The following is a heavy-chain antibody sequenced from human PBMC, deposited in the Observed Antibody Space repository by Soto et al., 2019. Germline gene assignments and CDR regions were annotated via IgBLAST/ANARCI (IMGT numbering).Heavy chain of an antibody. CDR3: ARAGYDYIWGSYRHPDY. CDR2: INHSGST. Sequence: QVQLQQWGAGLLKPSETLSLTCAVYGGSFSGYYWSWIRQPPGKGLEWIGEINHSGSTNYNPSLKSRVTISVDTSKNQSSLKLISMTAADTAVYYCARAGYDYIWGSYRHPDYWGQGTLVTVSS. D-gene: IGHD3-16*02. CDR1: GGSFSGYY. J-gene: IGHJ4*02. V-gene: IGHV4-34*01.